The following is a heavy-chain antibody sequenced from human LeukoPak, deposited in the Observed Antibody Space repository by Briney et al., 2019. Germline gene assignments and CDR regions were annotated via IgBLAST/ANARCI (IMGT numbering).Heavy chain of an antibody. CDR1: GLTVSNNY. J-gene: IGHJ4*02. CDR2: PYSSGSI. CDR3: AKDSNGWYQRGSNYFDY. V-gene: IGHV3-53*01. D-gene: IGHD6-19*01. Sequence: GGSLRLSCAASGLTVSNNYMTWVRQAPGKGLEWVSVPYSSGSIFSADSVKGRFTSSRDNSKTTLYLQMNSLRLEDTAEYYCAKDSNGWYQRGSNYFDYWGQGTLVTVSS.